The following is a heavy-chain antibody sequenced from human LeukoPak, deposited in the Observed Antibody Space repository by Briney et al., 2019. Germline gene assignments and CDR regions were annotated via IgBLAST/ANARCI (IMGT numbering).Heavy chain of an antibody. J-gene: IGHJ6*03. CDR1: GGSISSSSYY. CDR3: ARSYYDFWSGYYQTGDYYYYMDV. D-gene: IGHD3-3*01. V-gene: IGHV4-39*07. CDR2: IYYSGST. Sequence: SETLSLTCTVSGGSISSSSYYWGWIRQPPGKGLEWIGSIYYSGSTNYNPSLKSRVTISVDTSKNQFSLKLSSVTAADTAVYYCARSYYDFWSGYYQTGDYYYYMDVWGKGTTVTVSS.